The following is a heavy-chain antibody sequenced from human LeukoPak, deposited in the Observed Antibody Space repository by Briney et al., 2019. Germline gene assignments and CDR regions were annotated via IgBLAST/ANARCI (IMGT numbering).Heavy chain of an antibody. V-gene: IGHV4-39*01. J-gene: IGHJ4*02. Sequence: SETLSLTCTVSGGSISSSSYYWGWIRQPPGKGLEWIGSIYYSGSTYYNPSLKSRVTISVDTSKNQFSLKLSSVTAADTAVYYCARHPEEYYYYDSSGYFHYWGQGTLVTVSS. CDR3: ARHPEEYYYYDSSGYFHY. D-gene: IGHD3-22*01. CDR2: IYYSGST. CDR1: GGSISSSSYY.